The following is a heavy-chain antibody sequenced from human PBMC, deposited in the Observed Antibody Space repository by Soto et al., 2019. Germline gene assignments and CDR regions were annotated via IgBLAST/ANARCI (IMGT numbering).Heavy chain of an antibody. CDR3: ARDPTPAKQHLVRTLVYYYYGMDF. D-gene: IGHD6-13*01. CDR2: ISAYNGNT. J-gene: IGHJ6*01. Sequence: QVQLVQSGAEVKKPGASVKVSCKASGYTFTSYGISWVRQAPGQGLEWMGWISAYNGNTNYAQKLQGRVTMTTDTSTSTAYMELRSLRSDDTAVYYCARDPTPAKQHLVRTLVYYYYGMDFWGQGTTVTVST. V-gene: IGHV1-18*01. CDR1: GYTFTSYG.